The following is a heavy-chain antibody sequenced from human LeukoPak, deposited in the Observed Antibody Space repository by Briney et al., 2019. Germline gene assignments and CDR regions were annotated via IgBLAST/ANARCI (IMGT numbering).Heavy chain of an antibody. CDR2: FDPEDGET. Sequence: ASVKVSCKVSGYTLTELSMHWVRQAPGKGLEWMGGFDPEDGETIYAQKFQGRVTMTEDTSTDTAYMELSSLRSEDTAVYYCASPQLTLRYFDWLLDYWGQGTLVTVSS. J-gene: IGHJ4*02. V-gene: IGHV1-24*01. D-gene: IGHD3-9*01. CDR3: ASPQLTLRYFDWLLDY. CDR1: GYTLTELS.